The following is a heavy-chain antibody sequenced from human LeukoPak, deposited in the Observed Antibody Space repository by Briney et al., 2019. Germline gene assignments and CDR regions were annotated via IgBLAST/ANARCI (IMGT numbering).Heavy chain of an antibody. D-gene: IGHD2-2*01. V-gene: IGHV4-34*01. CDR3: ARGLSVVRHWFEP. CDR1: GGSFSGYY. J-gene: IGHJ5*02. CDR2: INHSGST. Sequence: SETLSLTCAVYGGSFSGYYWSWIRQPPGKGLEWIGEINHSGSTNYNPSLKSRVTISVDTSKNQFSLKLSSVTAADTAVYYCARGLSVVRHWFEPWGQGTLVTVSS.